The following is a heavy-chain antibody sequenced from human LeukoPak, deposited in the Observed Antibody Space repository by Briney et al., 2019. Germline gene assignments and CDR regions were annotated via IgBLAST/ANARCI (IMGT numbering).Heavy chain of an antibody. V-gene: IGHV3-15*01. J-gene: IGHJ4*02. CDR1: GFTFSNAW. D-gene: IGHD3-22*01. CDR3: TTYYDSSGYYGRVDY. Sequence: GGSLRLSCAASGFTFSNAWMSWVRQAPGKGLEWAGRIKSKTDGGTTDYAAPVKGRFTISRDDSKNTLYLQMNSLKTEDTAVYYCTTYYDSSGYYGRVDYWGQGTLVTVSS. CDR2: IKSKTDGGTT.